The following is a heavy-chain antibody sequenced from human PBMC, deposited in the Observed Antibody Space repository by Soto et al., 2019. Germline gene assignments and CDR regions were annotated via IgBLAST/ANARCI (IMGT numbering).Heavy chain of an antibody. CDR3: AKDNGNYCSGSFSH. Sequence: GGSLRLSCAASGFTFGSYAMSWVRQAPGKGLEWVSLISGTGDSSEYANSVKGRFTISRDYSKTTVFLQMNSLRAEDTAVYFCAKDNGNYCSGSFSHWGKGTPVTVSS. J-gene: IGHJ4*02. CDR1: GFTFGSYA. D-gene: IGHD1-7*01. V-gene: IGHV3-23*01. CDR2: ISGTGDSS.